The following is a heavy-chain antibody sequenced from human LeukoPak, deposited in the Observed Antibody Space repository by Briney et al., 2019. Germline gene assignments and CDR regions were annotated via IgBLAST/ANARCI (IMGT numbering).Heavy chain of an antibody. CDR3: AKPTLEWLSKGHYMDV. Sequence: GGPLRLSCAASGFTFRNYAMTWVRQAPGKGLEWVSGISGSGGSTYHADSVKGRFTISRDNSNNTLYLQMNSLRAEDTAIYYCAKPTLEWLSKGHYMDVWGKGATVTVSS. D-gene: IGHD3-3*01. CDR2: ISGSGGST. J-gene: IGHJ6*03. CDR1: GFTFRNYA. V-gene: IGHV3-23*01.